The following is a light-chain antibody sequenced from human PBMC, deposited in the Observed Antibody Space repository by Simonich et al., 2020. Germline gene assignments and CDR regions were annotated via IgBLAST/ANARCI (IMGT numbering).Light chain of an antibody. V-gene: IGKV4-1*01. J-gene: IGKJ4*01. CDR1: QSVLYSSNNKNY. CDR3: QQRSNWPPALT. Sequence: DIVMTQSPDSLAVSLGERATINCKSSQSVLYSSNNKNYLAWYQQKPGQPPKLLIYWASTRESGVPDRFSGSGSGTDFTLTSSSLEPEDFAVYYCQQRSNWPPALTFGGGTKVEIK. CDR2: WAS.